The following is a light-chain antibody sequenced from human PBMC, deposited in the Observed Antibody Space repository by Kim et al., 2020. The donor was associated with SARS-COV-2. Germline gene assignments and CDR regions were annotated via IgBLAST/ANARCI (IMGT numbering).Light chain of an antibody. J-gene: IGLJ3*02. CDR1: SNNVGNQG. Sequence: QAGLTQPPSVSQGLRQTATLTCTGNSNNVGNQGASWLQQHQGHPPKLLSYRNNNRPSGISERFSASRSGNTASLTITGLQPEDEADYYCSAWDSSLGAWVFGGGTQLTVL. V-gene: IGLV10-54*04. CDR3: SAWDSSLGAWV. CDR2: RNN.